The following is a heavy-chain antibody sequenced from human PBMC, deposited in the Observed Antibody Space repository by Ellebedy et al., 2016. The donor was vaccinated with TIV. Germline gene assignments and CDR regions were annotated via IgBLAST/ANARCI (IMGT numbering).Heavy chain of an antibody. CDR2: ISYDGSNK. CDR1: GFTFSSYG. J-gene: IGHJ3*02. V-gene: IGHV3-30*03. CDR3: ARASIAAAGTDAFDI. Sequence: GESLKISXAASGFTFSSYGMHWVRQAPGKGLEWVAVISYDGSNKYYADSVKGRFTISRDNSKNTLYLQMNSLRAEDTAVYYCARASIAAAGTDAFDIWGQGTMVTVSS. D-gene: IGHD6-13*01.